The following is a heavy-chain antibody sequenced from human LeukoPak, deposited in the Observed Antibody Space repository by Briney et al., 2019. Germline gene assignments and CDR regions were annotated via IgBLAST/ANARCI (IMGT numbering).Heavy chain of an antibody. J-gene: IGHJ6*02. CDR1: GFTFSVYE. D-gene: IGHD3-22*01. CDR3: ARLFYYASSRVYGMDV. V-gene: IGHV3-48*03. Sequence: GGSLRLPCAASGFTFSVYEMNWGRQAAGEGLGWVSYISSSGSTIYYADSLKGRFTISRDNAKNSLYLQMNSLRVEDTAVYYCARLFYYASSRVYGMDVWGQGTTVTVSS. CDR2: ISSSGSTI.